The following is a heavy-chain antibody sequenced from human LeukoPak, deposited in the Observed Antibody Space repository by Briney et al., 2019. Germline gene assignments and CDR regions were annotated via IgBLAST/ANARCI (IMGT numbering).Heavy chain of an antibody. D-gene: IGHD3-22*01. Sequence: ASVKVSCKVSGYTLTELSMHWVRQAPGKGLEWMGGFDPEDGETIYAQKFQGRVTMTEDTSTDTAYMELRSLRSDDTAVYYCAREVISLVTINHYYYYGMDVWGQGTTVTVSS. J-gene: IGHJ6*02. V-gene: IGHV1-24*01. CDR3: AREVISLVTINHYYYYGMDV. CDR2: FDPEDGET. CDR1: GYTLTELS.